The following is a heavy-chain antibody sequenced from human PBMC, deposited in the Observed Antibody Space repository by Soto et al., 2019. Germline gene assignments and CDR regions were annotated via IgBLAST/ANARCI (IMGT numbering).Heavy chain of an antibody. CDR2: INAGNGNT. CDR1: GYTFTSYA. J-gene: IGHJ6*02. Sequence: ASVKVSCKASGYTFTSYAIDWVRQAPGQRLEWMGWINAGNGNTKYSQKFQGRVTITRDTSASTAYMELSSLRSEDTAVYYCARGPGRGWLEGDYYYYGMDVWGQGTTVTVSS. D-gene: IGHD3-9*01. V-gene: IGHV1-3*01. CDR3: ARGPGRGWLEGDYYYYGMDV.